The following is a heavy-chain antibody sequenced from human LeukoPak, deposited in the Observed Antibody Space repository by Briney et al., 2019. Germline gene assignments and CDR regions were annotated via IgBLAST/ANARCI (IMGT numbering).Heavy chain of an antibody. CDR2: INPNSGGT. V-gene: IGHV1-2*02. Sequence: ASVKVSCKASGYTFTGYYMHWVRQAPGQGLEWMGWINPNSGGTNYAQKFQGRVTMTRDTSISTAYMELSRLRSDDTAVYYCARGIAAAGNRWFDPWGQGTLVTASS. D-gene: IGHD6-13*01. J-gene: IGHJ5*02. CDR1: GYTFTGYY. CDR3: ARGIAAAGNRWFDP.